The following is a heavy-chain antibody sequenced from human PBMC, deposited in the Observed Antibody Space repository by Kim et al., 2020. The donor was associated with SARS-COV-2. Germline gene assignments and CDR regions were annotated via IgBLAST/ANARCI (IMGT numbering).Heavy chain of an antibody. J-gene: IGHJ4*02. CDR3: ARGGFSQPLLHY. CDR1: GGSFSGYY. Sequence: SETLSLTCAVYGGSFSGYYWSWIRQPPGKGLEWIGEINHSGSTNYNPSLKSRVTISVDTSKNQFSLKLSSVTAADTAVYYCARGGFSQPLLHYWGQGTLVTVSS. CDR2: INHSGST. V-gene: IGHV4-34*01. D-gene: IGHD2-15*01.